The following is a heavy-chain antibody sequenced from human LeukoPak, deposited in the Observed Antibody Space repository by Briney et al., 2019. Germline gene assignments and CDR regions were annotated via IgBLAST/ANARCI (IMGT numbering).Heavy chain of an antibody. Sequence: PSETLSLTCTVSGGSISSGAYYWSWIRQHPGKGLEWIGYIYYSGITYYNLSLKSRVTISVDTSKNQFSLKLSSVTAEDTALYYCAKDIHYFQSDYWGQGTLVTVSS. V-gene: IGHV4-31*03. D-gene: IGHD3-10*01. CDR2: IYYSGIT. J-gene: IGHJ4*02. CDR1: GGSISSGAYY. CDR3: AKDIHYFQSDY.